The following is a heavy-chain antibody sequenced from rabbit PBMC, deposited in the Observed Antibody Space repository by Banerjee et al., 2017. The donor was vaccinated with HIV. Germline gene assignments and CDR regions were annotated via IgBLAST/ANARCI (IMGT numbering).Heavy chain of an antibody. CDR2: IYTGSSGGT. V-gene: IGHV1S40*01. D-gene: IGHD7-1*01. CDR1: GFTISSSYW. CDR3: ARGDGVYAGYDGL. J-gene: IGHJ4*01. Sequence: QSLEESGGDLVQPGESLTLSCKASGFTISSSYWMCWVRQAPGKGLEWIGCIYTGSSGGTYYASWAKGRFTISKTSSTTVTLQMTSLTAADTATYFCARGDGVYAGYDGLWGQGTLVTVS.